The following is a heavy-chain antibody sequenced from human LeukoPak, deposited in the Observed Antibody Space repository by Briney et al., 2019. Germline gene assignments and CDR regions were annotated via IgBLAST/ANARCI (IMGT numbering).Heavy chain of an antibody. J-gene: IGHJ5*02. CDR2: INHSGST. Sequence: SETLSLTCAVYGGSFSGYYWSWIRQPPGKGLEWIGEINHSGSTNYNPCLKSRVTISVDTSKNQFSLKLSSVTAADTAVYYCARVGAAAHNWFDPWGQGTLVTVSS. CDR3: ARVGAAAHNWFDP. V-gene: IGHV4-34*01. CDR1: GGSFSGYY. D-gene: IGHD6-13*01.